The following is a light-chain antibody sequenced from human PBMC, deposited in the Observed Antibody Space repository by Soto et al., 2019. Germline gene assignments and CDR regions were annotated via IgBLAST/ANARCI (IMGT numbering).Light chain of an antibody. V-gene: IGKV3-15*01. Sequence: EIVLTQSPGTLSLSPGERATLRCRSSQSVSSSYLAWYQQKPGQAPRLLIYGAFNRATGIPARFSGSGSGTEFTLTISSLQSEDFAVYYCQQYNNWPTWTFGQGTKVDIK. CDR3: QQYNNWPTWT. CDR1: QSVSSSY. J-gene: IGKJ1*01. CDR2: GAF.